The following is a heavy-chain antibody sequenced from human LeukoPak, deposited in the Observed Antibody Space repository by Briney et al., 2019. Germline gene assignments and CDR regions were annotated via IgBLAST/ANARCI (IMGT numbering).Heavy chain of an antibody. D-gene: IGHD3-10*01. CDR1: GFTFSSYW. CDR2: INNDGSST. Sequence: PGGSLRLSCGAPGFTFSSYWIHWVRQAPGKGLVWVSRINNDGSSTSYADSVQGRFTISRDNAKNTLYLQMNSLRAEDTALYYCARVARGDYYYYYMDVWGKGTTVTVSS. V-gene: IGHV3-74*01. J-gene: IGHJ6*03. CDR3: ARVARGDYYYYYMDV.